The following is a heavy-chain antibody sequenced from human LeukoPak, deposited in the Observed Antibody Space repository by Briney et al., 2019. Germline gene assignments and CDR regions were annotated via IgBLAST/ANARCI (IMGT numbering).Heavy chain of an antibody. CDR2: FDPEDGET. Sequence: ASLKVSCKVSGYTLTELSMHWVRQAPGKGLEWMGGFDPEDGETIYAQKFQGRVTMTEDTSTDTAYMELSSLRSEDTAVYYCATLADSGSYPLDYWGQGTLVTVSS. CDR1: GYTLTELS. V-gene: IGHV1-24*01. D-gene: IGHD1-26*01. J-gene: IGHJ4*02. CDR3: ATLADSGSYPLDY.